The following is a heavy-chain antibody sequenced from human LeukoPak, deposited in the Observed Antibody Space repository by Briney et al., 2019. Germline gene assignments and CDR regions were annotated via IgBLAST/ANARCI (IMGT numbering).Heavy chain of an antibody. CDR1: VDTFSSYA. CDR2: YSSIFDTA. V-gene: IGHV1-69*05. CDR3: ARVGDSYGTSFDY. Sequence: SVKVSCEASVDTFSSYAISWVRQAPGQGLGWVGRYSSIFDTASYAQKFQSRLTISTDESTSTADMELTRLRSEGSAVHYCARVGDSYGTSFDYWGERTLVTVSS. D-gene: IGHD5-18*01. J-gene: IGHJ4*02.